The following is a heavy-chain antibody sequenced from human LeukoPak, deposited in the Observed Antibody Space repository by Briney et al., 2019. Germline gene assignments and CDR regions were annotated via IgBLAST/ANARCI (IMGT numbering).Heavy chain of an antibody. Sequence: GGSLRLSRAASGFTVSSNYMSWARQAPGKGLEWVSVIYSGGSTYYADSVKGRFTISRDNSKNTLYLQMNSLRAEDTAVYYCARGIGPGQYCGGDCPDYWGQGTLVTVSS. CDR3: ARGIGPGQYCGGDCPDY. J-gene: IGHJ4*02. V-gene: IGHV3-66*01. CDR2: IYSGGST. D-gene: IGHD2-21*02. CDR1: GFTVSSNY.